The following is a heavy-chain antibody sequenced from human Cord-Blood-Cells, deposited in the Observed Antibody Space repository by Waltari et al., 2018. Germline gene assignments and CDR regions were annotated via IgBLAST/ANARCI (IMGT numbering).Heavy chain of an antibody. V-gene: IGHV4-34*01. Sequence: QVQLQQWGAGLLKPSETLSLTCAVYGGSFSGYYWSWIRPPPGKGLEWIGEINHSGSTNYNPSLKSRVTISVDTSKNQFSLKLSSVTAADTAVYYCARLIRFLESGGYYYYYMDVWGKGTTVTVSS. J-gene: IGHJ6*03. D-gene: IGHD3-3*01. CDR2: INHSGST. CDR3: ARLIRFLESGGYYYYYMDV. CDR1: GGSFSGYY.